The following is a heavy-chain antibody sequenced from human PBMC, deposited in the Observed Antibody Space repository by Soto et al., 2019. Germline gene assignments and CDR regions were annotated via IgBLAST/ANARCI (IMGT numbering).Heavy chain of an antibody. CDR1: GGSFSGYY. Sequence: SETLSLTCAVYGGSFSGYYWSWIRQPPGKGLEWIGEINHSGSTNYNPSLKSRVTISVDTSKNQFSLKLSSVTAADTAVYYCARGSGGYGLSWGYYFDYWGQGTLVTVSS. J-gene: IGHJ4*02. V-gene: IGHV4-34*01. CDR2: INHSGST. CDR3: ARGSGGYGLSWGYYFDY. D-gene: IGHD5-12*01.